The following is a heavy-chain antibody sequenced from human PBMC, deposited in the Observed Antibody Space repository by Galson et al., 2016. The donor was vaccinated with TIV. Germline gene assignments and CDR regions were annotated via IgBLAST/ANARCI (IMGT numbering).Heavy chain of an antibody. Sequence: CAISGDSVSGNTAAWNWVRQSPSRGLEWLGRTYYTSKWNTDYAVSVKGRIIIRPDTSMTQFSLHLSSVFPDDTAVYYCSRGNWNYGMGGAMDVWGRGTTVTVSS. CDR1: GDSVSGNTAA. CDR2: TYYTSKWNT. J-gene: IGHJ6*02. CDR3: SRGNWNYGMGGAMDV. D-gene: IGHD1-7*01. V-gene: IGHV6-1*01.